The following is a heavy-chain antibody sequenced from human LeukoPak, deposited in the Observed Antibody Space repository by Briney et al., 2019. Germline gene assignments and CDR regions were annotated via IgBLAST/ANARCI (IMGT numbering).Heavy chain of an antibody. J-gene: IGHJ6*02. Sequence: GESLKISCQGFEYNFANYWIAWVRQTPGKGLEWMGVICPGDSTTDYTPPFQGTVTVSTDQSIISPYLHSITLAASATSIYYCERLRCGRARCLKSQLYSGLDVWGQGTTVTVSS. CDR3: ERLRCGRARCLKSQLYSGLDV. V-gene: IGHV5-51*01. CDR1: EYNFANYW. D-gene: IGHD4/OR15-4a*01. CDR2: ICPGDSTT.